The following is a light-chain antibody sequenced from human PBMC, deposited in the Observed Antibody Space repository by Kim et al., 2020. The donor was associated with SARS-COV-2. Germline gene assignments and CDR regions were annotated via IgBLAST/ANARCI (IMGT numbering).Light chain of an antibody. CDR2: DAS. CDR1: QDITNY. CDR3: QQYDNLPLT. V-gene: IGKV1-33*01. Sequence: DIQMTQSPSSLSASVGDRVTITCQASQDITNYLNWFQQKLGKAPKLLIYDASNLETGVPSRFSGSRSGTYFTFTISSLQPEDIATYYCQQYDNLPLTFGGGTKVDIK. J-gene: IGKJ4*01.